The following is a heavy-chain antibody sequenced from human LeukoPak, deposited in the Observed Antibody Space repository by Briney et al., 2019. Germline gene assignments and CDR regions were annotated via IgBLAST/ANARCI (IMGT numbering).Heavy chain of an antibody. J-gene: IGHJ4*02. D-gene: IGHD6-13*01. V-gene: IGHV1-2*02. Sequence: ASVKVSCKASGYTFTSYAMNWVRQAPGQGPEWMGWINPNSGGTNYAQKFQGRVTMTRDTSISTAYMELSRLRSDDTAVYYCVRGGIAAAGTDYWGQGTLVTVSS. CDR3: VRGGIAAAGTDY. CDR2: INPNSGGT. CDR1: GYTFTSYA.